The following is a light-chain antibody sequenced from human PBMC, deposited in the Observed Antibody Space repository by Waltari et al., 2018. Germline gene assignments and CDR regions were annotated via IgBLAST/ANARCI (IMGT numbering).Light chain of an antibody. CDR3: QHGYGTPLT. CDR2: KAS. J-gene: IGKJ4*01. Sequence: DIQMTQSPSSLSASVGDRVTITCQASQGIRNNLAWYQQKPGKVPKLLIYKASTLQSGVPSRFSGSGSGTDFTLTISSLQPEDFATYYCQHGYGTPLTFGGGTKVEIK. V-gene: IGKV1-NL1*01. CDR1: QGIRNN.